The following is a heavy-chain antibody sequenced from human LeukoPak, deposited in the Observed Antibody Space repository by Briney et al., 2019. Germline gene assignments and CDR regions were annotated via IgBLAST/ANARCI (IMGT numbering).Heavy chain of an antibody. J-gene: IGHJ5*02. Sequence: KSSETLSLTCTVSGGSISSGGYYWSWIRQPPGKGLEWIGYIYHSGSTYYNPSLKGRVTISVDRSKNQFSLKLSSVTAADTAVYYCARDRGSVGATLTRAYNWFDPWGQGTLVTVSS. CDR2: IYHSGST. CDR3: ARDRGSVGATLTRAYNWFDP. D-gene: IGHD1-26*01. CDR1: GGSISSGGYY. V-gene: IGHV4-30-2*01.